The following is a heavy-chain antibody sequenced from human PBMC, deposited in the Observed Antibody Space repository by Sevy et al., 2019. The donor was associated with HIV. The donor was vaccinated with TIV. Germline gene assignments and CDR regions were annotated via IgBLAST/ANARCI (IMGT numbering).Heavy chain of an antibody. CDR3: AHTGRWELLSY. D-gene: IGHD1-26*01. CDR2: IYWDDDK. CDR1: GFSLSTSGVG. J-gene: IGHJ4*02. Sequence: SGPTLVNPTQTLTLTCTFSGFSLSTSGVGVGWIRQPPGKALEWLALIYWDDDKRYSPSLQSRLTITKDTSKNQVVLTMTNMDPVDTSTYYCAHTGRWELLSYWGQGTLVTVSS. V-gene: IGHV2-5*02.